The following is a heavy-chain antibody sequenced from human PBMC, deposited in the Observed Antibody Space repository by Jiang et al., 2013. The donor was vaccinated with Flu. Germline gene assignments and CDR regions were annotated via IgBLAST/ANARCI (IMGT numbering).Heavy chain of an antibody. D-gene: IGHD1-7*01. J-gene: IGHJ4*02. CDR3: ASALRGPATGTTFDY. Sequence: SGAEVKKPGSSVKVSCKASGGSFSGYSFSWVRQAPGQGLEWMGRIIPIIDMANYAQKFQGRVTITADISTATAYMELHSLKSEDTAVYYCASALRGPATGTTFDYWGQGSLVTVSS. V-gene: IGHV1-69*04. CDR1: GGSFSGYS. CDR2: IIPIIDMA.